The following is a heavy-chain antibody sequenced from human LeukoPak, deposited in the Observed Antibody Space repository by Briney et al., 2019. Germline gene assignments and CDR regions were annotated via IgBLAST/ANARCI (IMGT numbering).Heavy chain of an antibody. Sequence: GRSLRLSCAASGFIFDDYAMHWVRQAPGKGLEWVSGISWDSDSIDYADSVKGRFTISRDNAKNTLYLQMDSLRAEDTAVYYCATYNWEYEADYWGQGTLVTVSS. J-gene: IGHJ4*02. CDR2: ISWDSDSI. CDR3: ATYNWEYEADY. V-gene: IGHV3-9*01. CDR1: GFIFDDYA. D-gene: IGHD7-27*01.